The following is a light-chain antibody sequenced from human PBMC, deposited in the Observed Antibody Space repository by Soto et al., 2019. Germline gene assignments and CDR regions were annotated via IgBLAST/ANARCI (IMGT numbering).Light chain of an antibody. J-gene: IGKJ4*01. V-gene: IGKV3D-7*01. CDR3: QQDYNLPLT. CDR2: AAS. Sequence: EIVLTQSPVTLSLSPGQRATLSCRASQSVRSNFLSWYQQKPGQAPRLLIYAASARATGFPARFSGSGSGTDFTLTISSLQPEDVAVYYCQQDYNLPLTFGGGTKVEIK. CDR1: QSVRSNF.